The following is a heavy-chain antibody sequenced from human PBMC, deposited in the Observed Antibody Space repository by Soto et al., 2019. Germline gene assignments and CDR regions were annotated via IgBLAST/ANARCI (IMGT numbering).Heavy chain of an antibody. J-gene: IGHJ3*02. CDR1: GGTFSSYA. V-gene: IGHV1-69*13. D-gene: IGHD3-10*01. Sequence: SVKVSCKASGGTFSSYAISGVRQAPGQGLEWMGGIIPIFGTANYAQKFQGRVTITADESTSTAYMELSSLRSEDTAVYYCARRGDGYNPLFDIWGQGIMLTLSS. CDR2: IIPIFGTA. CDR3: ARRGDGYNPLFDI.